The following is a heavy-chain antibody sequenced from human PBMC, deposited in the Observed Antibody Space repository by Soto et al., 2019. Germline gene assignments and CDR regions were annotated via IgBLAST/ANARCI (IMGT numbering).Heavy chain of an antibody. CDR1: GGSISSSSYY. D-gene: IGHD3-3*01. CDR2: IYYSGST. J-gene: IGHJ4*02. V-gene: IGHV4-39*01. Sequence: SETLSLTCTVSGGSISSSSYYWGWIRQPPGKGLEWIGSIYYSGSTYYNPSLKSRVTISVDTSKNQFSLKLSSVTAADTAVYYCARHGYDFWSGSDDYWGQGTLVTVSS. CDR3: ARHGYDFWSGSDDY.